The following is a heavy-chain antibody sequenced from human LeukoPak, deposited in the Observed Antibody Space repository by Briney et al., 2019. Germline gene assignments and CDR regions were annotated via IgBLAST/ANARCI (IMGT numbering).Heavy chain of an antibody. J-gene: IGHJ5*02. CDR2: INPNSGGT. V-gene: IGHV1-2*02. CDR1: GYTFTGYY. CDR3: ARGGGVLLWFGELNWFDP. D-gene: IGHD3-10*01. Sequence: ASVKVSCRASGYTFTGYYMNWVRQAPGQGLEWMGWINPNSGGTNYAQKFQGRVTMTRDTSISTAYMELSRLRSDDTAVYYCARGGGVLLWFGELNWFDPWGQGTLVTVSS.